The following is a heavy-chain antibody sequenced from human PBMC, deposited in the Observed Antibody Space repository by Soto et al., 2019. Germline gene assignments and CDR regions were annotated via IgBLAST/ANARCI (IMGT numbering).Heavy chain of an antibody. CDR3: ARVGIVVVVADTPDNAFDI. Sequence: VKVSCKASRGTFSSYAISWVRPAPGQGREWMGGIIPIFGTANYAQKFQGRVTITADKSTSTAYMELSSLRSEDTAVYYCARVGIVVVVADTPDNAFDIWGQGTMVTVSS. J-gene: IGHJ3*02. CDR1: RGTFSSYA. D-gene: IGHD2-15*01. V-gene: IGHV1-69*13. CDR2: IIPIFGTA.